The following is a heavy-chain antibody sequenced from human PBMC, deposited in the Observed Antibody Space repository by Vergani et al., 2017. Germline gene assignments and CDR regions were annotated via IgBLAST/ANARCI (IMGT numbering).Heavy chain of an antibody. CDR1: GGTFSSNS. CDR2: IIPIFGTT. J-gene: IGHJ4*02. D-gene: IGHD3-22*01. V-gene: IGHV1-69*13. Sequence: QGQLAQSGAEVKKPGSSVKVSCKASGGTFSSNSISWVRQAPGQGLEWMGRIIPIFGTTSYAQEFQGRVTILAVESTSTAYMELSSLRSEDTAVYYCARSSGYYSYYFDFWGQGTLVTVSS. CDR3: ARSSGYYSYYFDF.